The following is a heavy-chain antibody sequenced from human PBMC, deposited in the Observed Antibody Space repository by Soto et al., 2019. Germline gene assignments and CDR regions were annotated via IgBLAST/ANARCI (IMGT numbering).Heavy chain of an antibody. J-gene: IGHJ3*02. D-gene: IGHD2-15*01. CDR3: ARYCSGGSCSSRGRDAFDI. CDR2: IIPILGIA. Sequence: ASVKVSCKASGGTFSSYTISWVRQAPGQGLEWMGRIIPILGIANYAQKFQGRVTITADKSTSTAYMELSSLRSEDTAVYYCARYCSGGSCSSRGRDAFDIWGQGTMVTVSS. CDR1: GGTFSSYT. V-gene: IGHV1-69*02.